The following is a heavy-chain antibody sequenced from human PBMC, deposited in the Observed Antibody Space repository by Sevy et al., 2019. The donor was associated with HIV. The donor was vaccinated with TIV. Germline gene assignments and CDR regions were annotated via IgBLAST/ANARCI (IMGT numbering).Heavy chain of an antibody. D-gene: IGHD6-13*01. J-gene: IGHJ3*02. CDR3: ARDHTVIGSNWYGAFDI. V-gene: IGHV1-46*01. CDR1: GYTFTSYY. Sequence: ASAKVSCKASGYTFTSYYMHWVRQAPGQGLEWMGIINPNDGSTSYAQKFQGRVTMTRDTSTSTVYMELSSLRSEDTAVYYCARDHTVIGSNWYGAFDIWGQGTMVTVSS. CDR2: INPNDGST.